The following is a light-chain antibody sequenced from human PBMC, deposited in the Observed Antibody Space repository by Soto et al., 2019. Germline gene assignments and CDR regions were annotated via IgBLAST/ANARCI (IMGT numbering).Light chain of an antibody. CDR1: SSNIGGNY. CDR3: AAWDDRLSGWV. J-gene: IGLJ3*02. Sequence: QSALTQPPSASGTPGQRVTISCSGSSSNIGGNYVYWYQQLPGTAPKLLIYSYDQRPSGVPDRFSGSKSGTSASLAISGLQSEDEADYYCAAWDDRLSGWVFGGGTKLTVL. CDR2: SYD. V-gene: IGLV1-47*02.